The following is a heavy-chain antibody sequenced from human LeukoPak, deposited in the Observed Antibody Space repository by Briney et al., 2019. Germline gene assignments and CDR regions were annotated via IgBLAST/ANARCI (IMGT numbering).Heavy chain of an antibody. D-gene: IGHD3-22*01. V-gene: IGHV4-31*03. CDR2: IYYSGGT. Sequence: SQTLSLTCTVSGGSISSGGYYWSWIRQHPGKGLEWIGYIYYSGGTYYNPSLKSRVTISVDTSKNQFSLKLSSVTAADTAVYYCARIYPYYYDSSGPIDYWGQGTLVTASS. CDR3: ARIYPYYYDSSGPIDY. CDR1: GGSISSGGYY. J-gene: IGHJ4*02.